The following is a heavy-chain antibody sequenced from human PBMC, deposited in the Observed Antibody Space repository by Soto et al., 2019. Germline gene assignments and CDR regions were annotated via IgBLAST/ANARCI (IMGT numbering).Heavy chain of an antibody. CDR2: IYHGGTT. J-gene: IGHJ5*02. CDR3: ASVRGNLRLGWFDP. CDR1: GGSLSSGCYY. Sequence: QVQLQESGPGLVKPSQTLSLTCTVSGGSLSSGCYYWSWIRQPPGKCLEWIGYIYHGGTTYYNPSLKSRVTLPVDTSQNQFSLQLTSVTAADTAVYYCASVRGNLRLGWFDPWVEGTLVTVSS. V-gene: IGHV4-31*03. D-gene: IGHD6-19*01.